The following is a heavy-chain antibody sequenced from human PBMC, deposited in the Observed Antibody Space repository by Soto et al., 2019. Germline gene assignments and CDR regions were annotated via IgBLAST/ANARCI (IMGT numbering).Heavy chain of an antibody. D-gene: IGHD5-18*01. CDR1: GGSFSVYY. CDR3: ASNSYGYIFYDY. CDR2: INHSGST. V-gene: IGHV4-34*01. J-gene: IGHJ4*02. Sequence: SETLSLSCAVYGGSFSVYYWSWIRQPPGKGREWIGEINHSGSTNYNPSLKSRVTISVDTSKNQFSLKLSSVTAADTAVYYCASNSYGYIFYDYWGQGTLVTVSS.